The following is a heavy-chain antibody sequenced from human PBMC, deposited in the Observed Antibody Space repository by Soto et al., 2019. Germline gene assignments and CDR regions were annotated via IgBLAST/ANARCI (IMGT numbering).Heavy chain of an antibody. CDR2: ISGSGGTT. J-gene: IGHJ4*02. Sequence: EVQLLESGGGLVQPGGSLRLSCAASGLPFSNYAIAWVRQAPGKGPEWVSGISGSGGTTYYADSVKGRFTISRDNSKDTLHLQMNSLRAEDTAVYYCAKTPRQWLVYFDYWGQGALVTVSS. V-gene: IGHV3-23*01. CDR1: GLPFSNYA. CDR3: AKTPRQWLVYFDY. D-gene: IGHD6-19*01.